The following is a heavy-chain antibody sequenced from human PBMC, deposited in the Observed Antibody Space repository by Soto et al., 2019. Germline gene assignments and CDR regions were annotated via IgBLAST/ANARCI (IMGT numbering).Heavy chain of an antibody. J-gene: IGHJ4*02. Sequence: QVQLVQSGAEVKKPGSSVKVSCKASGGTFSSYAISWVRQAPGQGLEWMGGIIPIFGTADSAQKFQGRVTITAAESTSTAYMERRSLRSEDTAVYYCASHYDSSGYYYRGLDYWGQGTLVTVSS. CDR1: GGTFSSYA. V-gene: IGHV1-69*12. D-gene: IGHD3-22*01. CDR2: IIPIFGTA. CDR3: ASHYDSSGYYYRGLDY.